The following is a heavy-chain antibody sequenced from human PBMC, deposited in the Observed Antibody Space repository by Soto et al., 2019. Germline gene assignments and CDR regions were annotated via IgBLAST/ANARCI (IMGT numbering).Heavy chain of an antibody. Sequence: GASVKVSCKVSGYTLTELSMHWVRQAPGKGLEWMGGFDPEDGETIYAQKFQGRVTMTEDTSTDTAYMELSSLRSEDTAVYYCATSRTMVRGVMLWYNNWFDPWGQGTLVTVSS. V-gene: IGHV1-24*01. CDR2: FDPEDGET. D-gene: IGHD3-10*01. J-gene: IGHJ5*02. CDR1: GYTLTELS. CDR3: ATSRTMVRGVMLWYNNWFDP.